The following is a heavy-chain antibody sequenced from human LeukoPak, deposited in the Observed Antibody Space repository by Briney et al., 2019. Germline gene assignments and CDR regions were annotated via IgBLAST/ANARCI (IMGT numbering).Heavy chain of an antibody. CDR1: GFTFSSYG. D-gene: IGHD3-10*01. V-gene: IGHV3-30*18. CDR2: ISYDGSNK. J-gene: IGHJ3*02. CDR3: AKDHSVYGAFDI. Sequence: GGSLRLSCAASGFTFSSYGMHWVRQAPGKGLEWVAVISYDGSNKYCADSVKGRFTISRDNSKNTLYLQMNSLRAEDTAVYYCAKDHSVYGAFDIWGQGTMVTVSS.